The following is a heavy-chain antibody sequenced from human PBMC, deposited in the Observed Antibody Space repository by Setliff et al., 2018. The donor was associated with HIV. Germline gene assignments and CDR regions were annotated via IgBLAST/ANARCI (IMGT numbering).Heavy chain of an antibody. Sequence: NPSETLSLTCTVYGGSFSGYYWIWIRQPPGKGLEWIGEINHSGSTNYNPSLKSRVTISVDTSKNQFSLKLSSVPAADTAVYYCERGRSGSSYEFDYWGQGTLVTVSS. CDR1: GGSFSGYY. J-gene: IGHJ4*02. V-gene: IGHV4-34*01. D-gene: IGHD1-26*01. CDR2: INHSGST. CDR3: ERGRSGSSYEFDY.